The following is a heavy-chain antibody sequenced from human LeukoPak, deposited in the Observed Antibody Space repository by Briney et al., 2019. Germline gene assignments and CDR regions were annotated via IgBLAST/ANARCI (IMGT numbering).Heavy chain of an antibody. V-gene: IGHV1-2*04. CDR3: ARDAPYIVVVPDWAFDI. CDR1: GYTFTGYY. CDR2: INPNSGGT. J-gene: IGHJ3*02. Sequence: ASVKVSCKASGYTFTGYYMHWVRQAAGQGLEWRGWINPNSGGTKYAQKFQGWVTMTRDTSISTAYMELSRLRSDDTAVYYCARDAPYIVVVPDWAFDIWGQGTMVTVSS. D-gene: IGHD2-2*01.